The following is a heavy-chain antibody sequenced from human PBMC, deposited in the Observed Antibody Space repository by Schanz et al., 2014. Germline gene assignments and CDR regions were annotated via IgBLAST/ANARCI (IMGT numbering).Heavy chain of an antibody. Sequence: EVQLVESGGGLIQPGGSLRLSCAVSGFTVNTNYMSWVRQAPGKGLEWVSVIYNGGGGRTYYADSVKGRFTISRDNAKNSRYLQMNSLRAEDPAVYYCARVLKDSSGRHNGFDPWGQGPLVTVSS. D-gene: IGHD3-22*01. CDR2: IYNGGGGRT. V-gene: IGHV3-53*01. CDR3: ARVLKDSSGRHNGFDP. J-gene: IGHJ5*02. CDR1: GFTVNTNY.